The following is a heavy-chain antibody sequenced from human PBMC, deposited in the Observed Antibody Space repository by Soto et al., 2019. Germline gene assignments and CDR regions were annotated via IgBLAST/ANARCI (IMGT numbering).Heavy chain of an antibody. D-gene: IGHD2-2*01. CDR1: GFTFSTYS. J-gene: IGHJ4*02. CDR3: ARMTTSISPGC. Sequence: GGSLRLSCAASGFTFSTYSMNWVRQAPGKGLEWVSYISSSSSNKYYAVSVKGRFTISRDNAKNPLYLQMNSLRVEDTAVYYCARMTTSISPGCWGQGTLVTVSS. CDR2: ISSSSSNK. V-gene: IGHV3-48*01.